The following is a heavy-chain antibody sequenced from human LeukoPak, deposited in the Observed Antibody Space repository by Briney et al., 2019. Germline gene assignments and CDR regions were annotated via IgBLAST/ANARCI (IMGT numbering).Heavy chain of an antibody. J-gene: IGHJ4*02. V-gene: IGHV3-23*01. CDR1: GFTFSTYA. D-gene: IGHD6-13*01. CDR2: IRGSGDIT. CDR3: AKDPFLSAAGRGVDY. Sequence: GGSLRLSCAASGFTFSTYAMSWVRQAPGKGLEWVSAIRGSGDITDYADSVKGRFTISRDNSKNTLYLQMNSLRAEDTAVYYCAKDPFLSAAGRGVDYWGQGSLVTVSS.